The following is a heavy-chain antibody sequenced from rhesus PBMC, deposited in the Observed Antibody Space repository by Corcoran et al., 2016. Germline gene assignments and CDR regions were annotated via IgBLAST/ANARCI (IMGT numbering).Heavy chain of an antibody. D-gene: IGHD4-23*01. CDR1: GGSVSSSNW. J-gene: IGHJ3*01. V-gene: IGHV4-65*01. CDR3: TPGIQYEGDAFDF. Sequence: QVQLQESGPGLVKPSETLSLTCAVSGGSVSSSNWWSWIRPPPGKGLEWIGYIIGSSGSTYYNPSLKRRVTISTDTSKNQFSLKLSSVTAADTAVYYCTPGIQYEGDAFDFWGQGLRVTVSS. CDR2: IIGSSGST.